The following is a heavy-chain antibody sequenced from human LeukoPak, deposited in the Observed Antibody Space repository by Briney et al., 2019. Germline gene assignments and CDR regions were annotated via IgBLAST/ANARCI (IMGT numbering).Heavy chain of an antibody. V-gene: IGHV4-59*06. J-gene: IGHJ6*02. CDR2: IYYSGST. CDR1: GGSITSYY. D-gene: IGHD2-15*01. CDR3: ARAVTWDIIVVVAATLYMDV. Sequence: SETLSLTCTVSGGSITSYYWSWIRQPPGKGLEWIGYIYYSGSTYYNPSLKSRITISVDTSKNQFSLKLTSVTAADTAVYYCARAVTWDIIVVVAATLYMDVWGQGTTVTVSS.